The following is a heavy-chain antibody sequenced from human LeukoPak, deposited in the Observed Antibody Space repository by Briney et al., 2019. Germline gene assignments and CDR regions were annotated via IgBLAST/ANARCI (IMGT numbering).Heavy chain of an antibody. CDR3: ARDPTRYLRYGYFDY. Sequence: GGSLRLSCAAAGFIFSDYGTHRVRQAPGKGLEWGSSINNIATHSYYAASVKGRFSISRDDAKNSVYLQMHSLRAEDTAIYYCARDPTRYLRYGYFDYWGQGAQVTVSS. D-gene: IGHD4-17*01. J-gene: IGHJ4*02. CDR1: GFIFSDYG. CDR2: INNIATHS. V-gene: IGHV3-21*01.